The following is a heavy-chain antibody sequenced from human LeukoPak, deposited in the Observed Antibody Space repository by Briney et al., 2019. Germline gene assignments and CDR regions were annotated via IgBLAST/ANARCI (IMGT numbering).Heavy chain of an antibody. D-gene: IGHD3-16*01. CDR1: GASISSYY. Sequence: SETLSLTCTLSGASISSYYWSWLRQAPGKGLEWIGYIYTSGRTNYNPSLKSRVTISVDTSKHQFSLRLSSVTAADTAVYYCARGGNSFGYWGQGTLVTVSS. J-gene: IGHJ4*02. CDR2: IYTSGRT. V-gene: IGHV4-4*09. CDR3: ARGGNSFGY.